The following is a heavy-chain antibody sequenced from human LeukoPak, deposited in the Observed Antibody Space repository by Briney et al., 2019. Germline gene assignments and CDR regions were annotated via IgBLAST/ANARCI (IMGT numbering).Heavy chain of an antibody. CDR1: GYTFTGYY. J-gene: IGHJ4*02. D-gene: IGHD6-6*01. Sequence: GASVKVSCKASGYTFTGYYMHWVRQAPGQGLEWMGWINPNSGGTNYAQKFQGRVTMTRDTSTSTVYMELSSLRSEDTAVYYCARDTTRYSSSSPPDYWGQGTLVTVSS. CDR2: INPNSGGT. V-gene: IGHV1-2*02. CDR3: ARDTTRYSSSSPPDY.